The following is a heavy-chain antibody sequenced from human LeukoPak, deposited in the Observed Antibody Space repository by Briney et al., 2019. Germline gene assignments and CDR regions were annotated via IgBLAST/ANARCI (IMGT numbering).Heavy chain of an antibody. CDR3: AKSGLRYNYYYYYYMDV. D-gene: IGHD4-17*01. J-gene: IGHJ6*03. Sequence: ASVKVSCKASGYTFTSYAMNWARQAPGQGLEWMGWINTNTGNPTYAQGFTGRFVFSLDTSVSTAYLQISSLKAEDTAVYYCAKSGLRYNYYYYYYMDVWGKGTTVTVSS. V-gene: IGHV7-4-1*02. CDR2: INTNTGNP. CDR1: GYTFTSYA.